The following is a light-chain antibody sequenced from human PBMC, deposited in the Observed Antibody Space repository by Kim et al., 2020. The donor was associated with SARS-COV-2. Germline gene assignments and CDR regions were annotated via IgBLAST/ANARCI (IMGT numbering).Light chain of an antibody. CDR1: QGIDNH. J-gene: IGKJ1*01. Sequence: GDRVAVTCRTSQGIDNHLAWYQQKPGKAPKLLIFAASTLQSGVPSRFSGSGSGTEFTLTVSSLQPEDFAIYYCQQLNTYPWTFGQGTKVDI. CDR2: AAS. CDR3: QQLNTYPWT. V-gene: IGKV1-9*01.